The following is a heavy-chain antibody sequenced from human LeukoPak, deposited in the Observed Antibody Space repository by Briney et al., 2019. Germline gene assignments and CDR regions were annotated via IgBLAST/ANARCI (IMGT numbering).Heavy chain of an antibody. V-gene: IGHV3-48*04. CDR1: GFTFSSYS. CDR3: ARGGSVSHY. D-gene: IGHD5/OR15-5a*01. J-gene: IGHJ4*02. Sequence: GGSLRLSCAASGFTFSSYSMNWVRQAPGKGLEWVSYISSSSSTIYYADSVKGRFTISRDNAKNSLYLQMNSLRAEDAAVYYCARGGSVSHYWGQGTLVTVSS. CDR2: ISSSSSTI.